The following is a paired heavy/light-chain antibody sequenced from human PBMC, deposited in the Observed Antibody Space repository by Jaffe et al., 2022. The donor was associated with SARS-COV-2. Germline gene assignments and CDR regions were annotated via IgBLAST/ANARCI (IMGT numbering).Heavy chain of an antibody. CDR2: INWDTSTI. V-gene: IGHV3-9*01. CDR3: VRGNYGNGWSGRD. Sequence: EVHLVESGGGLVQPGRSLRLSCTASGFTFGDYAMYWVRQAPGKGLEWVSGINWDTSTIVYADSLKGRFTISRDNAKESLYLQMDSPRPEDTALYYCVRGNYGNGWSGRDWGQGTLVTVSS. CDR1: GFTFGDYA. D-gene: IGHD6-19*01. J-gene: IGHJ4*02.
Light chain of an antibody. CDR3: SSYAGSGTHV. V-gene: IGLV2-14*03. J-gene: IGLJ1*01. Sequence: QSALTQPASVSGSPGQSITISCTGTSNDVGGYNYVSWYQQHPDKAPKLLIYDVTSRPSGVSNRFSGSKSGNTASLTISGLQAEDEADYHCSSYAGSGTHVFGTGTKVTVL. CDR1: SNDVGGYNY. CDR2: DVT.